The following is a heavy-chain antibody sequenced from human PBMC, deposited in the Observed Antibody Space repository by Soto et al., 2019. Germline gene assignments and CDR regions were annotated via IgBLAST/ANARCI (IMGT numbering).Heavy chain of an antibody. CDR2: INHSGST. D-gene: IGHD5-18*01. J-gene: IGHJ5*02. V-gene: IGHV4-34*01. Sequence: SETLSLTCAVYGGSFSGYYWSWIRQPPGKGLEWIGEINHSGSTNYNPSLKSRVTISVDTSKDQFSLKLSSVTAADTAVYYCASLKLGYSTFDPWGQGTLVTVSS. CDR1: GGSFSGYY. CDR3: ASLKLGYSTFDP.